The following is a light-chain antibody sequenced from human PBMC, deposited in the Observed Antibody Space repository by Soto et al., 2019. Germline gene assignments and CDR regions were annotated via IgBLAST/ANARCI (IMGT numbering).Light chain of an antibody. CDR2: DAS. CDR1: QNIDTS. CDR3: QHYKAFSPWT. J-gene: IGKJ1*01. V-gene: IGKV1-5*01. Sequence: DIQMTQSPSALPASIGDRVTITCRASQNIDTSLAWYQQKPGKAPKSLIFDASNLESGVSSRLRGSGSGTEFTLTIDNLQPDDSGSYYCQHYKAFSPWTFGQGTKVEIK.